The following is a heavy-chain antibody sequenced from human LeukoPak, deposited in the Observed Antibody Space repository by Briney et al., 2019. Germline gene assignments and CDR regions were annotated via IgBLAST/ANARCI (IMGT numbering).Heavy chain of an antibody. J-gene: IGHJ3*02. D-gene: IGHD3-22*01. CDR1: GGTFSSYA. V-gene: IGHV1-69*13. CDR3: VARSYYYDSSGYYLDI. CDR2: IIPIFGTA. Sequence: SVNVSCKASGGTFSSYAISWVRQAPGQGREWMGGIIPIFGTANYAQKFQGRVTITADESTSTAYMELSSLRSEDTAVYYCVARSYYYDSSGYYLDIWGQGTMVTVSS.